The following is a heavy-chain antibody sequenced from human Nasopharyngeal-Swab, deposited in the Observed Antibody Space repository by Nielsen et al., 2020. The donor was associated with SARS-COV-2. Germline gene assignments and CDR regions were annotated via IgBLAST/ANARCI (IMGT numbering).Heavy chain of an antibody. D-gene: IGHD2-8*01. Sequence: GESLKISCAASGFTFSSYSMNWVRQAPGKGLEWVSSISSSSSYIYYADSVEGRFTISRDDTKNSLYLQMNSLRVEDTAVYYCARASNGAYMDVWGKGTTVTVSS. CDR1: GFTFSSYS. J-gene: IGHJ6*03. CDR3: ARASNGAYMDV. V-gene: IGHV3-21*01. CDR2: ISSSSSYI.